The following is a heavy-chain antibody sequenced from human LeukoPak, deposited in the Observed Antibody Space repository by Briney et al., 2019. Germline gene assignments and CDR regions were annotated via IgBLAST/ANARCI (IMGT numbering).Heavy chain of an antibody. D-gene: IGHD6-13*01. CDR3: ARTAPGDYYFDY. V-gene: IGHV1-2*02. J-gene: IGHJ4*02. Sequence: ASVKVSCKASGYTFTGYYMRWVRQAPGQGLEWMGWINPNSGGTNSAQKFQGRVTMTRDTSISTAYMELSRLRSDDTAVYYCARTAPGDYYFDYWGQGTLVTVSS. CDR1: GYTFTGYY. CDR2: INPNSGGT.